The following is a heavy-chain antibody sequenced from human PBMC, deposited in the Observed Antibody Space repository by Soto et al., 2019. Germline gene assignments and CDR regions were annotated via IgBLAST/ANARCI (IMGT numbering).Heavy chain of an antibody. J-gene: IGHJ4*02. CDR1: GGSISSYY. Sequence: QVQLQESGPGLVKPSETLSLTCTVSGGSISSYYWSWIRQPPGKGLEWIGYIYYSGSTNYNPSLKSRVTISVDTSKNQFSLKLSSVTAADTAVYYCARTRYGDRVCDYWGQGTLVTVSS. V-gene: IGHV4-59*01. CDR3: ARTRYGDRVCDY. D-gene: IGHD4-17*01. CDR2: IYYSGST.